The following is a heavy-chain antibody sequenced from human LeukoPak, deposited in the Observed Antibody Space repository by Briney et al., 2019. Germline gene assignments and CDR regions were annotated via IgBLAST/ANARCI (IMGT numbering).Heavy chain of an antibody. CDR3: ATMGLGVRATSGRDY. Sequence: ASVKVSCKVSGYTLTELSMHWVRQAPGKGLEWRGGFDPEDGETIYAQKFQGRVTMTEYTSTDTAYMEVRSLRSEDTAVYYCATMGLGVRATSGRDYWGQGTLVTVSS. J-gene: IGHJ4*02. CDR1: GYTLTELS. D-gene: IGHD1-26*01. CDR2: FDPEDGET. V-gene: IGHV1-24*01.